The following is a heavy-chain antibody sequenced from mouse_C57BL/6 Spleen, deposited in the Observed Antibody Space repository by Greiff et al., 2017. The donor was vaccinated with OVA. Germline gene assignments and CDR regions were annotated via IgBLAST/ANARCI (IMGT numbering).Heavy chain of an antibody. Sequence: QVQLQQPGAELVKPGASVKLSCKASGYTFTSYWMHWVKQRPGQGLEWIGMINPNSGSTNYNEKFKSKATLTVDKSSSTAYMQLSSLTSEDSAVYYCERGRAQATFAYWGQGTLVTVSA. CDR1: GYTFTSYW. J-gene: IGHJ3*01. CDR2: INPNSGST. D-gene: IGHD3-2*02. CDR3: ERGRAQATFAY. V-gene: IGHV1-64*01.